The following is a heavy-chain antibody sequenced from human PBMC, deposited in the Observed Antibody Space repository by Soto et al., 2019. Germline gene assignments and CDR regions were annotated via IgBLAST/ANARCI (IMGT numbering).Heavy chain of an antibody. V-gene: IGHV4-61*01. Sequence: PSETLSLTCTVSGGSVSSGSYYWSWIRQPPGKGLEWIGYIYYSGSTNYNPSLKSRVTISVDTSKNQFSLKLSSVTAADTAAYYCAREHHTSGYCSSTSCPFYYGMDVWGQGTTVTVSS. CDR3: AREHHTSGYCSSTSCPFYYGMDV. CDR1: GGSVSSGSYY. D-gene: IGHD2-2*01. CDR2: IYYSGST. J-gene: IGHJ6*02.